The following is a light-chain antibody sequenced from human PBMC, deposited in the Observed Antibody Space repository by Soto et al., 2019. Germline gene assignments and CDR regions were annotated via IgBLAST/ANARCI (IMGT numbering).Light chain of an antibody. CDR3: QQCYSSPLT. CDR2: AAS. Sequence: DIQMTQSPSSLSASVGDRVTITCRASQTISNYLNWYQQQPGKAPKLLIYAASSLQSGVPSRFSGSGSGTDSTLTISSLQPEDFATYYWQQCYSSPLTFGGGTKVEIK. J-gene: IGKJ4*01. CDR1: QTISNY. V-gene: IGKV1-39*01.